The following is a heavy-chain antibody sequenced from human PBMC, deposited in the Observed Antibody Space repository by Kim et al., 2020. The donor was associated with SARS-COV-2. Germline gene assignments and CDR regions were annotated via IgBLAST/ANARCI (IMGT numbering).Heavy chain of an antibody. J-gene: IGHJ4*02. V-gene: IGHV3-33*01. D-gene: IGHD6-13*01. CDR1: GFTFSTYG. CDR3: ARGCSTWYDVRCPFDY. CDR2: IWYDGSNK. Sequence: GGSLRLSCAASGFTFSTYGMHWVRQAPGKGLEWVAVIWYDGSNKYYADSVKGRFTISRDNSKNTLYLQMNSLRVEDTAVYNCARGCSTWYDVRCPFDYWGQGTLVSVSS.